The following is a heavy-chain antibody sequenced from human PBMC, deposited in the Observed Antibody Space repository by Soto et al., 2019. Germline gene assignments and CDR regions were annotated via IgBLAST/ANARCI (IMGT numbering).Heavy chain of an antibody. CDR2: IGTAGDT. Sequence: EVQLVESGGGSVQPGGSLRLSCAASGFTFSSYDMHWVRQATGKGLEWVSAIGTAGDTYYPGSVKGRFTISRENAKNSLYLQMNSLRAGDTAVYYCARAGPAYDSSGYNPGSAFDIWGQGTMVTVSS. D-gene: IGHD3-22*01. CDR1: GFTFSSYD. V-gene: IGHV3-13*04. CDR3: ARAGPAYDSSGYNPGSAFDI. J-gene: IGHJ3*02.